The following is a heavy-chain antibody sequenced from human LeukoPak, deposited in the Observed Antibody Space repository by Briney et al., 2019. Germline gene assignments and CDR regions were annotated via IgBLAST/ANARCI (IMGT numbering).Heavy chain of an antibody. D-gene: IGHD3-10*01. CDR3: ARHGSITMVRGKRRYYYMDA. Sequence: GRSLRLSCAASGFTVSSNYMSWVRQAPGKGLEWVSVIYNGDGTYYADSVKGRFTISRDNSKNTLYLQMNSLRAEATAVYYGARHGSITMVRGKRRYYYMDAWGKGTTVTISS. V-gene: IGHV3-53*01. CDR2: IYNGDGT. J-gene: IGHJ6*03. CDR1: GFTVSSNY.